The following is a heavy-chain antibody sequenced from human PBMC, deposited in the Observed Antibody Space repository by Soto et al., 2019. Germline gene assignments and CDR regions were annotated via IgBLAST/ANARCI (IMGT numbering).Heavy chain of an antibody. Sequence: EVQLVESGGGLIQPGGSLRLSCAVSGFTVSNNYMSWVRQAPGKGLEGVSVIYSGGYTAYGDSVKGRFTISRDNSKNHQYLKRDARGAAGRAVFYGGTQRGGGGYWGQGTLVTVSS. CDR3: GTQRGGGGY. CDR1: GFTVSNNY. CDR2: IYSGGYT. J-gene: IGHJ4*02. D-gene: IGHD6-25*01. V-gene: IGHV3-53*01.